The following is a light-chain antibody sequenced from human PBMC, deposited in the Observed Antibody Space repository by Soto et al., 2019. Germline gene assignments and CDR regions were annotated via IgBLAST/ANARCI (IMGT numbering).Light chain of an antibody. Sequence: EIVMTQSPATLSVSPGERANLSCRASQSVSSNLAWYQQKPGQAPRLLIYGASTRATGIPARFSGSGSGSEFTLTISSLQSEDFAVYYCHQYNNWPPLTFGGGTKVDIK. CDR3: HQYNNWPPLT. V-gene: IGKV3-15*01. CDR1: QSVSSN. CDR2: GAS. J-gene: IGKJ4*01.